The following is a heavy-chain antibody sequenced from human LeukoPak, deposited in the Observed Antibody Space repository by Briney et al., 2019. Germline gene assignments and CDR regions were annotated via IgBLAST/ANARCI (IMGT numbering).Heavy chain of an antibody. D-gene: IGHD3-3*01. V-gene: IGHV4-61*01. CDR1: GGSVTSGSYY. J-gene: IGHJ6*02. CDR2: IYYSGRT. Sequence: SQTLSLTCTVSGGSVTSGSYYWSWIRQPPGKGLEWIGYIYYSGRTNNNPSNKSRVTIAVDTNKNQFSLKLSSVTAADTAVYYCASSKMEGFWSGYYIYYGMDVWGQGTTVTVSS. CDR3: ASSKMEGFWSGYYIYYGMDV.